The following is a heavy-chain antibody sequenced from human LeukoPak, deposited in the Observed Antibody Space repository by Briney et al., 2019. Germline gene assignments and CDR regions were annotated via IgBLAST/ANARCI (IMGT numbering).Heavy chain of an antibody. J-gene: IGHJ4*02. CDR1: GYSISSGYY. Sequence: PSETLSLTCAVSGYSISSGYYWGWIRQPPGKGLEWIGSIYHSGSTYYNRSLKSRVTISVDTSKNQFSLKLSSVTAADTAVYYCARQSYGGNSWFDYWGQGTLVTVSS. D-gene: IGHD4-23*01. CDR3: ARQSYGGNSWFDY. CDR2: IYHSGST. V-gene: IGHV4-38-2*01.